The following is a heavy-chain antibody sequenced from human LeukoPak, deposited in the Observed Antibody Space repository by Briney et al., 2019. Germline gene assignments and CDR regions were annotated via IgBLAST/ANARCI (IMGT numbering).Heavy chain of an antibody. CDR2: INPSGGST. Sequence: GASVKVSCKASGYTFTSYYMHWVRQAPGQGLEWMGIINPSGGSTSYAQKFQGRVTVTRDTSTSTVYMELSSLRSEDTAVYYCASEQPTNYYDSSGYGAFDIWGQGTMVTVSS. CDR1: GYTFTSYY. CDR3: ASEQPTNYYDSSGYGAFDI. V-gene: IGHV1-46*03. D-gene: IGHD3-22*01. J-gene: IGHJ3*02.